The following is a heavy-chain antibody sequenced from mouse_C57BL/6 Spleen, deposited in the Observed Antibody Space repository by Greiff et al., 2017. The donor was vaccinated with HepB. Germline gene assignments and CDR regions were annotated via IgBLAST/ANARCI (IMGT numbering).Heavy chain of an antibody. CDR3: ARSKDYDYDYYAMDY. J-gene: IGHJ4*01. Sequence: QVQLKQPGAELVKPGASVKLSCKASGYTFTSYWMHWVKQRPGQGLEWIGMIHPNSGSTNYNEKFKSKATLTVDKSSSTAYMQLSSLTSEDSAVYYCARSKDYDYDYYAMDYWGQGTSVTVSS. V-gene: IGHV1-64*01. D-gene: IGHD2-4*01. CDR2: IHPNSGST. CDR1: GYTFTSYW.